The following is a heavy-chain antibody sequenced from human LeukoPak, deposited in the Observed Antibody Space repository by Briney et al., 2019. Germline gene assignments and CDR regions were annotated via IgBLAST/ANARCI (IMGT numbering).Heavy chain of an antibody. Sequence: PSETLSLACTVSGGSISSSSYFWGWIRQPPGKGLEWIGGIYYNGGTYYNPPLKSRITISVDTSENHFSLKLSSVTAADTAVYYCARQGVNYYFDYWGQGTLVTVSS. J-gene: IGHJ4*02. CDR2: IYYNGGT. CDR1: GGSISSSSYF. D-gene: IGHD1-7*01. V-gene: IGHV4-39*01. CDR3: ARQGVNYYFDY.